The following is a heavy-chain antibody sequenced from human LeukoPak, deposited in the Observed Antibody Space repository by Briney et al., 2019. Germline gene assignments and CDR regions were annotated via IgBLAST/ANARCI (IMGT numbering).Heavy chain of an antibody. J-gene: IGHJ4*02. D-gene: IGHD2-15*01. Sequence: GGSLRLSCAPSEFTFSDAWMTWVRQAPGKGLEWVGRIKSKRRGGTTDYAAPVIGRFTISRDDSKNTLYLQMNDLKTDDTAVYYCTGSSYATNDWWGQGTRVTVSS. V-gene: IGHV3-15*01. CDR1: EFTFSDAW. CDR3: TGSSYATNDW. CDR2: IKSKRRGGTT.